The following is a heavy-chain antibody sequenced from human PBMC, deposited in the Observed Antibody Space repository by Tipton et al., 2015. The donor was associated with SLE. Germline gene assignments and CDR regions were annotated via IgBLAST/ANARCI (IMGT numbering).Heavy chain of an antibody. Sequence: GSLRLSCSASGFAFSNYGMHWVRQAPGKGLVWVSRISGDGSSTNYADSVKGRFTISRDNAKNTLHLQLDSLRAEDTAVYFCARASSSGYSPRGQGTTVTVTS. CDR1: GFAFSNYG. J-gene: IGHJ3*01. D-gene: IGHD3-22*01. CDR3: ARASSSGYSP. CDR2: ISGDGSST. V-gene: IGHV3-74*01.